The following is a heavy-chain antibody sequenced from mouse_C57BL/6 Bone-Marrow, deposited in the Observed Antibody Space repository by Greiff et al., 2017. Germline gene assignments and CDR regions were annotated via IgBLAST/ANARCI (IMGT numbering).Heavy chain of an antibody. D-gene: IGHD1-1*01. Sequence: EVQLVESGGGLVKPGGSLKLSCAASGFTFSSYAMSWVRQTPEKRLEWVATISDGGSYTYYPDNVKGRFTISRDNAKNNLYLQMSHLKSEDTAMYYCARAPYYYGSRGGFAYWGQGTLVTVPA. J-gene: IGHJ3*01. V-gene: IGHV5-4*01. CDR2: ISDGGSYT. CDR3: ARAPYYYGSRGGFAY. CDR1: GFTFSSYA.